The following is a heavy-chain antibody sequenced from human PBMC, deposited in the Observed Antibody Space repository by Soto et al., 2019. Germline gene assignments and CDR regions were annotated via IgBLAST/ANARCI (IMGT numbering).Heavy chain of an antibody. V-gene: IGHV4-39*01. J-gene: IGHJ4*02. CDR2: IYYRGNA. D-gene: IGHD3-9*01. CDR3: ARLEGLATISYYIDF. CDR1: DDSINSDKYY. Sequence: PSETLSLTCSVSDDSINSDKYYWGWIRQPPGKGLEWIGSIYYRGNAYYNPSLHTRVTISLDRSASQFCLKLSSVTAADSAVYFCARLEGLATISYYIDFWGPGALVTVSS.